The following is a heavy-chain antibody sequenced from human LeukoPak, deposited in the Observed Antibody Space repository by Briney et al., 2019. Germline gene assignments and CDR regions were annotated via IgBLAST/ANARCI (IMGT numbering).Heavy chain of an antibody. CDR2: ISSSSTYI. Sequence: GGSLRLSCAASGFTFSSYSMNWVRQAPGKGLEWVSSISSSSTYIYYADSVKGRFTISRDNAKNSLYLQMNSLRAEDTAVYYCARGYYYDSTDYHLDYWGQGTLVTVSS. CDR3: ARGYYYDSTDYHLDY. V-gene: IGHV3-21*01. CDR1: GFTFSSYS. J-gene: IGHJ4*02. D-gene: IGHD3-22*01.